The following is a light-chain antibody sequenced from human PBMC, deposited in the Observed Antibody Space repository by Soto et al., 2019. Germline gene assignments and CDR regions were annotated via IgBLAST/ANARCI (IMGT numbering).Light chain of an antibody. CDR2: DAS. J-gene: IGKJ1*01. CDR3: QQYSPYWT. V-gene: IGKV1-33*01. CDR1: QDISNY. Sequence: QCTECASFSSAAVAVKINITFQASQDISNYLNWYQQKPGKAPKLLIYDASSLQSGVPSRFSGSGSEPESTLTISLLHPHAFATSYPQQYSPYWTSGKGTKVDI.